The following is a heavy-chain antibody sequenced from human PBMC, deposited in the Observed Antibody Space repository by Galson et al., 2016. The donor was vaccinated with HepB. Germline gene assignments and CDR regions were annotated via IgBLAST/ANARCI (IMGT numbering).Heavy chain of an antibody. Sequence: QSGAEVKKSGESLKISCKASGYKFGYYWIGWVRQVPGKGLEWMGIFYPGDSDARYSPSFQGQVTFTADESTSTAYLQWTSLKPSDTDMYYCARQEQLSSRHGYVDVWGRGTLLTVSS. D-gene: IGHD1/OR15-1a*01. CDR3: ARQEQLSSRHGYVDV. CDR1: GYKFGYYW. V-gene: IGHV5-51*01. CDR2: FYPGDSDA. J-gene: IGHJ2*01.